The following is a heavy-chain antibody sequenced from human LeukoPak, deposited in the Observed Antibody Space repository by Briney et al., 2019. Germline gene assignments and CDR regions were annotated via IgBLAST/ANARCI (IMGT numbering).Heavy chain of an antibody. V-gene: IGHV1-18*01. CDR3: ATDSSGYYGELNAFDI. D-gene: IGHD3-22*01. Sequence: ASVKVSCKASGYTFTSYGISWVRQAPGQGLEWMGWISAYNGNTNYAQKLQGRVTMTTDTSTSTAYMELRSLRSDDTAVYYLATDSSGYYGELNAFDIWGQGTMVTVSS. CDR1: GYTFTSYG. J-gene: IGHJ3*02. CDR2: ISAYNGNT.